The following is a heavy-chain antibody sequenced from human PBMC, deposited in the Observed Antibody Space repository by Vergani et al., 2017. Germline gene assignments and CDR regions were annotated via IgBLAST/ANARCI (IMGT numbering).Heavy chain of an antibody. CDR1: GSALNRHA. CDR2: ISFDGTNE. Sequence: QVQLVESGGGVVQPGTSLRLSCVVSGSALNRHAMYWVRQAPGKGLEWLVGISFDGTNEYYPDLVKGRFTISRDIAKNTLYLQVRSLRFEDTGVYHCVRDRGLCAGGRCYTEAWDYWGQGTPVTVSS. D-gene: IGHD2-2*02. J-gene: IGHJ4*02. V-gene: IGHV3-30-3*01. CDR3: VRDRGLCAGGRCYTEAWDY.